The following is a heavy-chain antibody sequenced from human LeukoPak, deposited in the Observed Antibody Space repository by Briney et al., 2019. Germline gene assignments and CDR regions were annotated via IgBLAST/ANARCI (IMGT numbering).Heavy chain of an antibody. V-gene: IGHV3-49*04. D-gene: IGHD5-12*01. CDR2: VKTKGDGGAA. CDR3: TRPRHSGYDLLVGY. CDR1: GFTFDDYG. Sequence: PGGSLRLSCAGSGFTFDDYGMSWVRQAPGKGLEWVGRVKTKGDGGAADYAAPVKGRFTISRDDSKSIAYLQMNSLQTEDTAIYYCTRPRHSGYDLLVGYWGQGTLVTVSS. J-gene: IGHJ4*02.